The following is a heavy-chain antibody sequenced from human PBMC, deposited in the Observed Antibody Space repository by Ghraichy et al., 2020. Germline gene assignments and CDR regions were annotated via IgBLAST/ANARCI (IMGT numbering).Heavy chain of an antibody. J-gene: IGHJ4*02. Sequence: SETLSLTCTVSGGSISSYYWSWIRQPPGKGLEWIGYIYYSGSTNYNPSLKSRVTISVDTSKNQFSLKLSSVTAADTAVYYCARETRRGYINWGQGTLVTVSS. D-gene: IGHD5-24*01. V-gene: IGHV4-59*01. CDR2: IYYSGST. CDR1: GGSISSYY. CDR3: ARETRRGYIN.